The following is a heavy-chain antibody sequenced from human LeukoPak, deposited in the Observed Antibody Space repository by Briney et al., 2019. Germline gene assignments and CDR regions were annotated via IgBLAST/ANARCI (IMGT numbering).Heavy chain of an antibody. J-gene: IGHJ4*02. V-gene: IGHV4-59*08. D-gene: IGHD4-17*01. CDR3: ARLGGTTFDY. CDR1: GGSISSYY. CDR2: IYYSGST. Sequence: PSETLSLTCTVSGGSISSYYWSWIRQTPGKGLEWIGYIYYSGSTNYNPSLKSRVTISVDTSKNQFSLKLSSVTAADTAVYYCARLGGTTFDYWGQGTLVTVSS.